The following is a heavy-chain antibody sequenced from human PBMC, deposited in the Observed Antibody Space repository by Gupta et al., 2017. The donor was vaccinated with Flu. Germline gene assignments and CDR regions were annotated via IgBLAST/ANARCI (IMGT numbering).Heavy chain of an antibody. D-gene: IGHD2-8*01. CDR1: GGSFSGDH. CDR2: ISHSGST. CDR3: ARSYHGLQPEYGRGP. Sequence: QVQLQQWGAGLLKPSETLSLTCAVYGGSFSGDHWTCIRQPPGKGLEWIGEISHSGSTSYNPSLKSRVTISRDTSRNQFSLKLSSVTAADPAVDYCARSYHGLQPEYGRGPWGQGTLVTVSS. V-gene: IGHV4-34*01. J-gene: IGHJ5*02.